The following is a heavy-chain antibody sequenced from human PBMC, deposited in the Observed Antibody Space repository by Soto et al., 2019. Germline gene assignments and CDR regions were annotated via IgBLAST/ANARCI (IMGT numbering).Heavy chain of an antibody. D-gene: IGHD2-2*01. CDR1: GGSFSGYY. CDR2: INHSGRT. J-gene: IGHJ4*02. V-gene: IGHV4-34*01. Sequence: QVQLQQWGAGLLKPSETLSLTCAVYGGSFSGYYWSWIRQPPGKGLEWIGEINHSGRTNYNPSLKSRVTISVDTSKNQFSLKLSSVTAADTAVYYCARGHLGADCRSTTCYEGLDYWGQGALVTVSS. CDR3: ARGHLGADCRSTTCYEGLDY.